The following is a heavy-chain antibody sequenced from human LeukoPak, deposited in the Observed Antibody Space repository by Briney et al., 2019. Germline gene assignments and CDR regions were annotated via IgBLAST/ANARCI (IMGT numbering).Heavy chain of an antibody. V-gene: IGHV3-33*01. J-gene: IGHJ4*02. CDR3: ARDLQGILINSYGYYFDY. CDR1: GFTFSSYA. Sequence: GGSLRLSCAASGFTFSSYAMHWVRQAPGKGLEWVAVIWYDGSNKYYADSVKGRFTISRDNSKNTLYLQMNSLRAEDTALYYCARDLQGILINSYGYYFDYWGQGTLVTVSS. D-gene: IGHD5-18*01. CDR2: IWYDGSNK.